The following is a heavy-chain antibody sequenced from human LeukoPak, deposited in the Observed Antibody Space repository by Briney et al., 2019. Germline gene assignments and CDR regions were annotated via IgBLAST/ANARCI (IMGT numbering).Heavy chain of an antibody. V-gene: IGHV3-23*01. J-gene: IGHJ4*02. CDR1: GFTLSGYS. D-gene: IGHD6-13*01. CDR2: ISGSGGST. Sequence: GGSLRLSCVASGFTLSGYSMNWVRQAPGKGLEWVSAISGSGGSTYYADSVKGRFTISRDNSKNTLYLQMNSLRAEDTAVYYCAKNSSSWYTWGAIDYWGQGTLVTVSS. CDR3: AKNSSSWYTWGAIDY.